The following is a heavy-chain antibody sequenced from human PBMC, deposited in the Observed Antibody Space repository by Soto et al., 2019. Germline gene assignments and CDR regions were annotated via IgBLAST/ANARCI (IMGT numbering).Heavy chain of an antibody. Sequence: ASVKVSGKASGYTFTASYIHWVRQAPGHELEWLGWINPNRGATKNAQKFQGRVTLTSDSPIRTANTELCRLSSEDTPAYYRARAGLAAAGSGDYAMDVWCQGATVT. D-gene: IGHD6-25*01. CDR2: INPNRGAT. J-gene: IGHJ6*02. CDR3: ARAGLAAAGSGDYAMDV. CDR1: GYTFTASY. V-gene: IGHV1-2*02.